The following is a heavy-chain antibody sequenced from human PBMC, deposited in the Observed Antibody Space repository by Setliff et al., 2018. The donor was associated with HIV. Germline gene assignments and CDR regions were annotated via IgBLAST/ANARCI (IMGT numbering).Heavy chain of an antibody. Sequence: GGSLRLSCAASGFSFSSFEINWVRQAPGKGLEWLAVIWYDRSNKYYADSVKGRFTISRDNSKNTLYLQMNSLRAEDTAVYYCARGFRSGRIFGIDYWGQGTLVTVS. CDR3: ARGFRSGRIFGIDY. D-gene: IGHD2-15*01. J-gene: IGHJ4*02. CDR1: GFSFSSFE. V-gene: IGHV3-33*08. CDR2: IWYDRSNK.